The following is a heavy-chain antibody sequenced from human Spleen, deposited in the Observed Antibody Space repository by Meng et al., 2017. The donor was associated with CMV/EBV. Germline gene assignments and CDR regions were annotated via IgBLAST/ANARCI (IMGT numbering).Heavy chain of an antibody. J-gene: IGHJ4*02. V-gene: IGHV3-11*01. D-gene: IGHD1-26*01. CDR2: ISSSGTTT. CDR1: GFTFSDYY. CDR3: ARVYRWELPDY. Sequence: SCSASGFTFSDYYMTWIRQAPGKGLEWVSHISSSGTTTHYADSVKGRFTISRDNARNSLDLHMNSLRAEDTAIYYCARVYRWELPDYWGQGTLVTVSS.